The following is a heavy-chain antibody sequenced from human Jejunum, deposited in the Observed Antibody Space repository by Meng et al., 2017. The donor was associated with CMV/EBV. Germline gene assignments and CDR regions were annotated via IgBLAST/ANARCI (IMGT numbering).Heavy chain of an antibody. J-gene: IGHJ4*02. CDR2: ISAYNGNT. D-gene: IGHD3-3*01. CDR1: GFIFTSYA. CDR3: VRDFWSDFYAY. V-gene: IGHV1-18*01. Sequence: QVRLGQSGAEVKKPVAAVKVSCEASGFIFTSYAISWVRQAPGQGLQYMGWISAYNGNTNYAQELQGRVTMTTDTSTSTAYMELRSLTSDDTAVYYCVRDFWSDFYAYWGQGTLVTVSS.